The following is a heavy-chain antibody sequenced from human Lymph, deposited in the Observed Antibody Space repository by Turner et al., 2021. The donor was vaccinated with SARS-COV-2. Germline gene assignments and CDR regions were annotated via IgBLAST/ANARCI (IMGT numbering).Heavy chain of an antibody. J-gene: IGHJ3*01. V-gene: IGHV1-2*02. CDR3: ARGGLYYYDSSAYYGDAFDF. Sequence: QVQLVQSGAEVKEPGASVKVSCKSSGYTFTGYYMHWVRQAPGQGLEWMGWINPDSGGTNYAQNFQDRVTMTRDTSISTAYMERSRLRSDDTAVYYCARGGLYYYDSSAYYGDAFDFWGQGTMVTVSS. CDR1: GYTFTGYY. CDR2: INPDSGGT. D-gene: IGHD3-22*01.